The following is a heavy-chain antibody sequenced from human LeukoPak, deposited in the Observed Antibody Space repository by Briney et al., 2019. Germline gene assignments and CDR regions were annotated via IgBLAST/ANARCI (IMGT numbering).Heavy chain of an antibody. D-gene: IGHD3-10*01. Sequence: PSETLSLTCTVSGGSITIYYWSWIRQPPGKGLEWIGYVYYSGSTNYNPSLKSRVTISVDTSENQFSLKLSSVTAADTAVYYCAATMVRGVHTHFDYWGQGTRVTVSS. CDR3: AATMVRGVHTHFDY. J-gene: IGHJ4*02. V-gene: IGHV4-59*08. CDR1: GGSITIYY. CDR2: VYYSGST.